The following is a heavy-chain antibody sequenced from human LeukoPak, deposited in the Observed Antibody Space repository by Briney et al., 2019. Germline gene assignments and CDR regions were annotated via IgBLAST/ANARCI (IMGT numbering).Heavy chain of an antibody. CDR2: IIPMFATP. CDR3: ATTPGKLWFGELSR. V-gene: IGHV1-69*13. CDR1: GGTSSSYA. Sequence: SVKVSCKASGGTSSSYAINWVRQAPGQGLEWMGGIIPMFATPNYAQKFQGRVTITADESTSTAYMELSSLRSEDTAIYYCATTPGKLWFGELSRWGQGALVTVSS. D-gene: IGHD3-10*01. J-gene: IGHJ4*02.